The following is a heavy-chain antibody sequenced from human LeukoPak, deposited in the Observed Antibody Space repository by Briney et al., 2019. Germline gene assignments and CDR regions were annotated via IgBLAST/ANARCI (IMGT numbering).Heavy chain of an antibody. CDR1: GFTFSSYW. CDR2: IKQDGSEK. CDR3: ARITYYYDSSGYYYVGLTPDY. D-gene: IGHD3-22*01. J-gene: IGHJ4*02. Sequence: PGGSLRLSCAASGFTFSSYWMSWVRQAPGKGLEWVANIKQDGSEKYYVDSVKGRFTISRDNAKNSLYLQMNSLRAEDTAVYYCARITYYYDSSGYYYVGLTPDYWGQGTLVTVSS. V-gene: IGHV3-7*01.